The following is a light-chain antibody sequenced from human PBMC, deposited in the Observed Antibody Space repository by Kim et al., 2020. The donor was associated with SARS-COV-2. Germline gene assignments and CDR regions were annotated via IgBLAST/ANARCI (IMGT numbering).Light chain of an antibody. V-gene: IGLV2-14*03. J-gene: IGLJ3*02. Sequence: GQSITISCTGTSIDVGGYDYVSWYQQHPGKAPKVIIYDVTTRPSGVSTRFSGSKSGKTASLTISGLQAEDEADYHCSSYTSNNTWVFGGGTQLTVL. CDR1: SIDVGGYDY. CDR3: SSYTSNNTWV. CDR2: DVT.